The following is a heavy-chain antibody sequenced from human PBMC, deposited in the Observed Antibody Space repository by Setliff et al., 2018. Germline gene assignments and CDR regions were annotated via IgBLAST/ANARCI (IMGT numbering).Heavy chain of an antibody. D-gene: IGHD2-8*01. CDR1: GGSISSYY. V-gene: IGHV4-59*04. Sequence: PSETLSLTCTVSGGSISSYYWSWIRQPAGKGLEWIGSIYHSGSTYYNPSLKSRVTISVDTSKNQFSLRLSSVTAADTAVYYCARSPASSKGLYWYFDLWGRGTLVTVSS. J-gene: IGHJ2*01. CDR3: ARSPASSKGLYWYFDL. CDR2: IYHSGST.